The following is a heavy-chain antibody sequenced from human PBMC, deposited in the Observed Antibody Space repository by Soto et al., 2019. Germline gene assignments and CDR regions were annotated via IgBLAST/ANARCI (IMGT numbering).Heavy chain of an antibody. Sequence: ASVKVSCKASGGTFSNYAIGWVRQDKGQGLEWMGGLILPFGNTNFAQKLQGRVSLTTDTSSTTAYMELRSLTSDDTAVYYCARDLVPGYTGFSDYWGQGTLVTVSS. CDR3: ARDLVPGYTGFSDY. D-gene: IGHD5-12*01. J-gene: IGHJ4*02. CDR2: LILPFGNT. V-gene: IGHV1-18*01. CDR1: GGTFSNYA.